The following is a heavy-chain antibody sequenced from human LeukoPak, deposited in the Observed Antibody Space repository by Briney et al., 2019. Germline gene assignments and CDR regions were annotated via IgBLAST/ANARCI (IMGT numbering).Heavy chain of an antibody. Sequence: PSETLSLTCAVSGGSISSNSYYWGWIRQPPGKGLEWIGSIYYSGTTHYNPSLESRVTISVDTSKNQFSLKLASVTAADTAVYYCAKGAGGFSYYNWFDPWGQGTLVTVSS. CDR2: IYYSGTT. D-gene: IGHD5-18*01. CDR1: GGSISSNSYY. V-gene: IGHV4-39*07. J-gene: IGHJ5*02. CDR3: AKGAGGFSYYNWFDP.